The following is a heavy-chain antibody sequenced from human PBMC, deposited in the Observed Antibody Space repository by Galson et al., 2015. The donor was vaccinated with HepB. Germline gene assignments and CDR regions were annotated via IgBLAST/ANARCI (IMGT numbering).Heavy chain of an antibody. CDR2: INPNSGGT. Sequence: SVKVSCKASGYTFSAYYIHWVRQAPGQGLEWMGRINPNSGGTSYAQKFQGRVTMTRDTSISTAYMDLSRLRSDDTAVYYCARDYSYYNGELDYWGQGTLVTVSS. J-gene: IGHJ4*02. V-gene: IGHV1-2*06. CDR3: ARDYSYYNGELDY. CDR1: GYTFSAYY. D-gene: IGHD3-10*01.